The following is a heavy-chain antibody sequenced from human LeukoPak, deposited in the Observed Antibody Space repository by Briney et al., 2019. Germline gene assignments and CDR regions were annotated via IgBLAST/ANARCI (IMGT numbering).Heavy chain of an antibody. D-gene: IGHD1-1*01. CDR2: ISSSSSYI. CDR3: ATDESWNDC. Sequence: PGGYLRLSCAASGFTFSSYSMNWVRQAPGKGLEWVSSISSSSSYIYYADSVKGRFTISRDNAKNSLFLQMNSLRAEDTAVYYCATDESWNDCWGQGTLVTVSS. J-gene: IGHJ4*02. CDR1: GFTFSSYS. V-gene: IGHV3-21*01.